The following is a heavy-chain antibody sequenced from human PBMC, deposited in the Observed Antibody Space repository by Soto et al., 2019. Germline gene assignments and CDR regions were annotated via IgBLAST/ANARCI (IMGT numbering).Heavy chain of an antibody. D-gene: IGHD1-26*01. CDR2: IIPIFGTA. V-gene: IGHV1-69*13. CDR3: ARDQEYSGSYLDAFDI. Sequence: ASVKVSCKASGGTFSSYAISWVRQAPGQGLEWMGGIIPIFGTANYAQKFQGRVTITADESTSTAYMELSSLRSEDTAVYYCARDQEYSGSYLDAFDIWGQGTMVTVSS. CDR1: GGTFSSYA. J-gene: IGHJ3*02.